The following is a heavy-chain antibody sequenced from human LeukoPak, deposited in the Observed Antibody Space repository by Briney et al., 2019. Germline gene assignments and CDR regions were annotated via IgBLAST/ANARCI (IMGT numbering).Heavy chain of an antibody. Sequence: GGSLRLSCVASGFTFSYNGMHWVRQAPGKGLEWVAFIRCDGSNKYYADSVKDRFTISRDNSKNTLYLQMNSLRDEDTAVYYCAKRGVEMAKIYYMDVWGKGTAVT. J-gene: IGHJ6*03. CDR3: AKRGVEMAKIYYMDV. V-gene: IGHV3-30*02. D-gene: IGHD5-24*01. CDR1: GFTFSYNG. CDR2: IRCDGSNK.